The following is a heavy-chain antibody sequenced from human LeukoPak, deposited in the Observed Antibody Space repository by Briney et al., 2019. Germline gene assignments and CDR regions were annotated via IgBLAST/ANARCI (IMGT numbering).Heavy chain of an antibody. Sequence: GGSLRLSCAASGFIFSRYWMSWVRQAPGKGLEWVAVIWYDGSNKYYADSVKGRFTISRDNSKNTLYLQMNSLRAEDTAVYYCARGQYIAVAGTVFFDYWGQGTLVTVSS. CDR1: GFIFSRYW. D-gene: IGHD6-19*01. CDR3: ARGQYIAVAGTVFFDY. CDR2: IWYDGSNK. V-gene: IGHV3-33*07. J-gene: IGHJ4*02.